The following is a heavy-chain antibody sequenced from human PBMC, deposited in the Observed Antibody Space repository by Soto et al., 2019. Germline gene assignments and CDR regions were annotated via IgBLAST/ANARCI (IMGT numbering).Heavy chain of an antibody. CDR2: IDTSSRTK. Sequence: GSLRLSCAASGFTFISYSMTWVRQAPGKGLEWVSYIDTSSRTKFYADSVKGRFTISRDNAKNSLFLQMNSLSDEDTAVYYCARDRYYDSSGYYTNAFDIWRQRTMVTVS. CDR3: ARDRYYDSSGYYTNAFDI. CDR1: GFTFISYS. D-gene: IGHD3-22*01. J-gene: IGHJ3*02. V-gene: IGHV3-48*02.